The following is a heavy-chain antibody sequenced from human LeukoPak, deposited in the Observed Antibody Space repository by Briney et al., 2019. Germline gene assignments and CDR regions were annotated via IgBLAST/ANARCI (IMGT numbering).Heavy chain of an antibody. J-gene: IGHJ6*02. V-gene: IGHV3-48*04. Sequence: PGGSLRLSCAASGFSFSSYSMNWVRQAPGQGLEWVSYISSSSSTIYYADSVKGRFTISRDNAKNSLNLQMNSLRAEDTAVYYCARFYDYVWGSYRSPGDYYYGMDVWGQGTTVTVSS. CDR3: ARFYDYVWGSYRSPGDYYYGMDV. D-gene: IGHD3-16*02. CDR2: ISSSSSTI. CDR1: GFSFSSYS.